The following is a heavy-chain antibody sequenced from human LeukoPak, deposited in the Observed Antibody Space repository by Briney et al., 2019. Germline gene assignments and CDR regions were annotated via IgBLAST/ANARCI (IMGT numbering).Heavy chain of an antibody. D-gene: IGHD5-24*01. J-gene: IGHJ4*02. CDR2: IYSGGST. CDR1: GFTFSSYA. Sequence: GGSLRLSCAASGFTFSSYAMSWVHQAPGKGLEWVSVIYSGGSTYYADSVKGRFTISRDNSKNTLYLQMNSLRAEDTAVYYCARDSRDGYNSYWGQGTLVTVSS. V-gene: IGHV3-53*01. CDR3: ARDSRDGYNSY.